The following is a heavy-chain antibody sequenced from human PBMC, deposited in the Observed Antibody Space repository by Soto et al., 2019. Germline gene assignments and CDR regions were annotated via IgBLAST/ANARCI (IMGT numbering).Heavy chain of an antibody. D-gene: IGHD3-10*01. J-gene: IGHJ4*02. Sequence: GGSLRLSCAASGFTFDDYAMHWVRQAPGKGLEWVSGLSWNSGSIGYADSVKGRFTISRDNAKNSLYLQMNSLRAEDTAVYYCAIIGYWGQGTLVTVSS. CDR3: AIIGY. V-gene: IGHV3-9*01. CDR1: GFTFDDYA. CDR2: LSWNSGSI.